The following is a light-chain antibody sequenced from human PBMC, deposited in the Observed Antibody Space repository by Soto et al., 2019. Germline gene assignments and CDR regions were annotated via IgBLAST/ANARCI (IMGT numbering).Light chain of an antibody. CDR3: ISFAGGGNPVL. CDR1: SSDVGGYNY. V-gene: IGLV2-8*01. Sequence: QSALTQPPSASGSLGQSVTISCTGTSSDVGGYNYVSWHQQHPGKAPKLMIYEVTERPSGVPDRFSGSNSGNTASLTVSGLQAEDEADYYCISFAGGGNPVLFGGGTKLTVL. CDR2: EVT. J-gene: IGLJ2*01.